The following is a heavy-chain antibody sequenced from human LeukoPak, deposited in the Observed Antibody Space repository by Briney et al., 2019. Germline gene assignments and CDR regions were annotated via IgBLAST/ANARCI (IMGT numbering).Heavy chain of an antibody. CDR3: ARGCVVVVPAAILHTAWTYNWFDP. Sequence: SETLSLTCAVYGGSFSGYYWSWIRQPPGKGLEWIGEINHSGSTNYNPTLKSRVTISVDTSKNQFSLKLSSVTAADTAVYYCARGCVVVVPAAILHTAWTYNWFDPWGQGTLVTVSS. V-gene: IGHV4-34*01. D-gene: IGHD2-2*01. CDR2: INHSGST. J-gene: IGHJ5*02. CDR1: GGSFSGYY.